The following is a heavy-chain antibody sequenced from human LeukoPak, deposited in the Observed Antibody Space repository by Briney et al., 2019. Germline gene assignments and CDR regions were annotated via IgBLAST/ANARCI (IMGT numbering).Heavy chain of an antibody. CDR1: GGSISSYY. CDR2: IYTSGST. Sequence: SETLSLTCTVSGGSISSYYWSWIRQPPGKGLEWIGYIYTSGSTNYNPSLKSRVTISVDTSKNQFSLKLSSVTAADTAVYYCARGAPPSYDSSGYYPYWGQGTLVTVSS. CDR3: ARGAPPSYDSSGYYPY. D-gene: IGHD3-22*01. J-gene: IGHJ4*02. V-gene: IGHV4-4*09.